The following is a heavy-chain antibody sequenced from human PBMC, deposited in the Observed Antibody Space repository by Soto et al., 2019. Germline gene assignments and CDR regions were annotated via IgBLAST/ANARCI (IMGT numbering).Heavy chain of an antibody. Sequence: QVQLVESGGGVVQPGRSLRLSCAASGFTFSSYAMHWVRQAPGKGLEWVAVISYDGSNKYYADSVKGRFTISRDNSKNPLYLQMNILRAEDTAVYYCARDYCSGGSCYPEYYYYGMDVWGQGTTVTVSS. CDR1: GFTFSSYA. CDR2: ISYDGSNK. J-gene: IGHJ6*02. D-gene: IGHD2-15*01. CDR3: ARDYCSGGSCYPEYYYYGMDV. V-gene: IGHV3-30-3*01.